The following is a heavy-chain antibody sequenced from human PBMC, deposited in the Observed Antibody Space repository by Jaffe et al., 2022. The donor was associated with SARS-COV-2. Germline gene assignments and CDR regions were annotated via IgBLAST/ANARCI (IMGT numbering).Heavy chain of an antibody. Sequence: EAQLVESGGGLVQPGGSLRLSCAASGVTFSNYNMNWVRQPPGKGLEWVSYISSSSDSIYYADSVKGRFTISRDNAENSLYLQMNSLRAEDTAVYYCARDTYDSSGYPYWGQGTLVTVSS. J-gene: IGHJ4*02. CDR1: GVTFSNYN. CDR3: ARDTYDSSGYPY. CDR2: ISSSSDSI. V-gene: IGHV3-48*01. D-gene: IGHD3-22*01.